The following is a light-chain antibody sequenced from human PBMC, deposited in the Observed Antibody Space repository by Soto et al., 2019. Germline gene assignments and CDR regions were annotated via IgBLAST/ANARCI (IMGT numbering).Light chain of an antibody. CDR3: QQYNNWPQT. Sequence: ELVITQSPATPSVTPGERATLSCRASQSVSSNLAWYQQKPGQAPRLLIYGASTRATGIPARFSGSGSGTEFTLAISSLQSEDFAVYYCQQYNNWPQTFGQGTKVDIK. CDR2: GAS. J-gene: IGKJ1*01. CDR1: QSVSSN. V-gene: IGKV3-15*01.